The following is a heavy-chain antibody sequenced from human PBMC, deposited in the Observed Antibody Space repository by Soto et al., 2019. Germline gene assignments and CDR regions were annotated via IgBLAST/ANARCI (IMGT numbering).Heavy chain of an antibody. CDR3: AKGDNLGPKTGYAFDP. D-gene: IGHD5-12*01. J-gene: IGHJ5*02. CDR2: ISYRGST. V-gene: IGHV4-59*12. CDR1: GGSISSYC. Sequence: SETLSLTCTVSGGSISSYCWSWIRQPPGKGLELIGYISYRGSTNYSPSFRSRIIINPDTSNNQFSLQLNSVTPEDTAVYFCAKGDNLGPKTGYAFDPWGQGIMVTVSS.